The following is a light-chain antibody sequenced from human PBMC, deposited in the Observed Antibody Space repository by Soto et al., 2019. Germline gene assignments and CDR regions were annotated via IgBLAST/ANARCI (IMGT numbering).Light chain of an antibody. CDR2: LNSDGSH. CDR1: SGHSSYA. V-gene: IGLV4-69*01. J-gene: IGLJ1*01. Sequence: QPVLTQSTSASASLGASVKLTCTLSSGHSSYAIAWHQQQPEKGPRYLMKLNSDGSHSKGDGIPDRFSGSSSGAERYLTISSLQSEDEADYYCQTWVTGIYVFGTGTKVTVL. CDR3: QTWVTGIYV.